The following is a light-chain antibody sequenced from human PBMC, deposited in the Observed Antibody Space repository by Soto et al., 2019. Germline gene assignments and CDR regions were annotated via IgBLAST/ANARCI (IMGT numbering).Light chain of an antibody. Sequence: IVLTQSPATLSVSPGERATLSCRASQAVGSNLAWYQQRPGQAPRLLIYHASTRATVIPHRFSGGGSGPEFTLPITSLQSDDFAVFYCQHFNKWPHMPAFGGGTKLAIK. CDR1: QAVGSN. CDR2: HAS. CDR3: QHFNKWPHMPA. J-gene: IGKJ4*01. V-gene: IGKV3-15*01.